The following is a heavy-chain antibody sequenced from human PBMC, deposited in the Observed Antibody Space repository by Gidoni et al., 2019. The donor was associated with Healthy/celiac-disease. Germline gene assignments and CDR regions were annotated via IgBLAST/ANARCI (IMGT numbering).Heavy chain of an antibody. V-gene: IGHV1-2*02. CDR3: ARDRHYDYIWGSYNDGMDV. CDR2: INPNSGGT. CDR1: GYTFTGYY. Sequence: QVQLVQSGAEVKKPGASVKVSCTAPGYTFTGYYMHWVRQAPGQGLEWMGWINPNSGGTNYAQKFQGRVTMTRDTSISTAYLELSRLRSDDTAVYYCARDRHYDYIWGSYNDGMDVWGQGTTVTVSS. J-gene: IGHJ6*02. D-gene: IGHD3-16*01.